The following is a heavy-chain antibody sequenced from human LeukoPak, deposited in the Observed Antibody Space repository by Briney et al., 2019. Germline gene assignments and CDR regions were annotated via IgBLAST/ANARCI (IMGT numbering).Heavy chain of an antibody. CDR2: ISGSGGST. V-gene: IGHV3-23*01. D-gene: IGHD6-6*01. J-gene: IGHJ3*01. CDR1: GFTFSSYA. CDR3: AKRAAYSRSSLVLPFDAFDL. Sequence: GGSLRLSCAASGFTFSSYAMSWVRQAPGKGLEWVSAISGSGGSTYYADSVKGRFTISRDNSKNTLYLQMNSLRAEDTAVYYCAKRAAYSRSSLVLPFDAFDLWGQGTMVTVSS.